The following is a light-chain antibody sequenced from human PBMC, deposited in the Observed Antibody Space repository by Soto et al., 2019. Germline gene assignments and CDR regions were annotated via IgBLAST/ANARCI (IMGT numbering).Light chain of an antibody. CDR1: SSDIDGYNY. Sequence: QSVLTQPASVSGSPGQSITISCTEASSDIDGYNYVSWYQQHPVKAPKLIIYDVTNRPSGVSNRFSGSKSGNTASLTISGLPAEDEAAYYCSSYTSSSTYVFGTGTKRTV. CDR3: SSYTSSSTYV. J-gene: IGLJ1*01. CDR2: DVT. V-gene: IGLV2-14*01.